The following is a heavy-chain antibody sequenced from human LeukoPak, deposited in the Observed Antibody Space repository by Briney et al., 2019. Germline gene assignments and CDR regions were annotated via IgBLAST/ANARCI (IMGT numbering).Heavy chain of an antibody. CDR3: ARARLYDSGGHY. V-gene: IGHV3-48*01. Sequence: PGGSLRLSCAASGFTFDDYGMNWVRQAPGKGLEWVSYISSSSSTTYYADSVKGRFTISRDNAKNSLYLQMNSLRAEDTAVYYCARARLYDSGGHYWGQGTLVTVSS. CDR2: ISSSSSTT. CDR1: GFTFDDYG. J-gene: IGHJ4*02. D-gene: IGHD3-22*01.